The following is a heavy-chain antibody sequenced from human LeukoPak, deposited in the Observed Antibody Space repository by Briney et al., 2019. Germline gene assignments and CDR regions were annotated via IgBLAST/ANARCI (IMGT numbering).Heavy chain of an antibody. CDR1: GFAFSSYT. Sequence: PGGSLRLSCAASGFAFSSYTMNWVRQAPGKGLEWVSSISGSTNYIYFPDSVKGRFTISRDNAKNSLYLQMNSLRAGDTAVYYCAKDPILTGYYTYWGQGPLLPDSS. J-gene: IGHJ4*02. CDR2: ISGSTNYI. CDR3: AKDPILTGYYTY. D-gene: IGHD3-9*01. V-gene: IGHV3-21*04.